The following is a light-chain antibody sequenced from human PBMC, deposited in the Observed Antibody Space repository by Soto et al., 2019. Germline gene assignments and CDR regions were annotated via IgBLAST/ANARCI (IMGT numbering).Light chain of an antibody. J-gene: IGLJ1*01. V-gene: IGLV1-51*01. CDR1: TSNIGNNY. CDR2: DNN. Sequence: QSVLTQPPSVSAAPGQKVTISCSGITSNIGNNYVSWYQQLPGTAPKLLIYDNNKRPSGIPDRFSGSKSGTSATLGITGLQTGDEADYYCLTWDNSLNVGVFGTGTKVTVL. CDR3: LTWDNSLNVGV.